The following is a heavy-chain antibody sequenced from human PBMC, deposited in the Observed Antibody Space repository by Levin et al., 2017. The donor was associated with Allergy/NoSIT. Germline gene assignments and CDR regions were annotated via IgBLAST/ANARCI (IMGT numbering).Heavy chain of an antibody. J-gene: IGHJ4*02. CDR3: ARDWAGYSSSLDY. D-gene: IGHD6-13*01. Sequence: GESLKISCAASGFTFSDYYMSWIRQAPGKGLEWVAYISSSSSYTKYADSVKGRFTVSRDNAKNSLYLQMNSLRAEDTAVYYCARDWAGYSSSLDYWGQGTLVTVSS. CDR2: ISSSSSYT. CDR1: GFTFSDYY. V-gene: IGHV3-11*05.